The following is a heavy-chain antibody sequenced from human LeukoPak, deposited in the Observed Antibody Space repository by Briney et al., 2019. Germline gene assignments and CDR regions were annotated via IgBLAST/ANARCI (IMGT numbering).Heavy chain of an antibody. CDR2: VSGYGGRS. D-gene: IGHD1-26*01. Sequence: PGGSLRLSCAASGFTFSSYAMTWVRQAPGKGLEWVSAVSGYGGRSYYADSVKGRFTISRDNSKNTLYLRMNSLRAEDTAVYYCAKDGGSYSANYGGAAESDNWGQGTLVTVSS. V-gene: IGHV3-23*01. CDR1: GFTFSSYA. J-gene: IGHJ4*02. CDR3: AKDGGSYSANYGGAAESDN.